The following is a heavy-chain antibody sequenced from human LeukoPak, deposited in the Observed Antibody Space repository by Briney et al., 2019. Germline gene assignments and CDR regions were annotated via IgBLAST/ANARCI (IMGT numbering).Heavy chain of an antibody. J-gene: IGHJ6*03. CDR2: INPSGGST. Sequence: ASVKVSCKASGNTFTSYYMHWVRQAPGQGLEWMGIINPSGGSTSYAQKFQGRVTMTRDTSTSTVYMELSSLRSEDTAVYYCARDGGARDCSSTSCYYYYYYYMDVWGKGTTVTVSS. V-gene: IGHV1-46*01. CDR1: GNTFTSYY. D-gene: IGHD2-2*01. CDR3: ARDGGARDCSSTSCYYYYYYYMDV.